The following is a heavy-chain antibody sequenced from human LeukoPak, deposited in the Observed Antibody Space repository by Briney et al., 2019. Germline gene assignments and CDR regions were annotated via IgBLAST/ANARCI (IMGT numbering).Heavy chain of an antibody. CDR2: IKSTGSST. CDR1: GFTFSSYA. V-gene: IGHV3-23*05. J-gene: IGHJ4*02. D-gene: IGHD3-10*01. Sequence: GGSLRLSCAASGFTFSSYAMSWVRQAPGKGLGWVSSIKSTGSSTYYGDAVKGRFTISRDNAKNSLYLQMNSLRAKDTAVYYCARDREGGYYGSGSIDYWGQGTLVTVSS. CDR3: ARDREGGYYGSGSIDY.